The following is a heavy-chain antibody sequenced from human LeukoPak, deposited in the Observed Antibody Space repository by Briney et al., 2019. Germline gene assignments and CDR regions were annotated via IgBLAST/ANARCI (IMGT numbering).Heavy chain of an antibody. D-gene: IGHD2-2*01. V-gene: IGHV3-66*02. Sequence: GGSLRLSCAASGFTVSGNSMSWVRQAPGKGLEWVSLIYSGGDPYYADSVKGRFTISRDNSKNTLYLQMNSLRAEDTAVYYCARVTEYQLPFYYYYMDVWGKGTTVTVSS. J-gene: IGHJ6*03. CDR2: IYSGGDP. CDR1: GFTVSGNS. CDR3: ARVTEYQLPFYYYYMDV.